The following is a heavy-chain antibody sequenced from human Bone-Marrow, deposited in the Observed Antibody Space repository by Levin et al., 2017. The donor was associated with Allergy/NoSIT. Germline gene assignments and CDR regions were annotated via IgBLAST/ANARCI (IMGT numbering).Heavy chain of an antibody. V-gene: IGHV4-39*01. D-gene: IGHD6-19*01. CDR1: GDSIRRSGYY. Sequence: SQTLSLTCSVSGDSIRRSGYYWGWIRQPPGKGLQWIGSVYHTGGTYYNPSLKSRVTISVDTSKTQFSLRLSSMTAADTSMYYCARRSRIAVSGTGVGAFDIWGQGTMVIVSS. CDR3: ARRSRIAVSGTGVGAFDI. CDR2: VYHTGGT. J-gene: IGHJ3*02.